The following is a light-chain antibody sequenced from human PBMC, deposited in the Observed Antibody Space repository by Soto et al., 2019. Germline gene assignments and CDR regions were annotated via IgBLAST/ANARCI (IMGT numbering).Light chain of an antibody. CDR3: LQHKSYPFT. Sequence: DIQMTQSPSAMSASVGDRVTITCRASQGIANYLAWFQQKPGKVPQRRIYAASSLQSGVPSRFSGSGSGTEFTITISSLQPEDFGSYYCLQHKSYPFTFGGGKKGEIK. V-gene: IGKV1-17*03. J-gene: IGKJ4*01. CDR1: QGIANY. CDR2: AAS.